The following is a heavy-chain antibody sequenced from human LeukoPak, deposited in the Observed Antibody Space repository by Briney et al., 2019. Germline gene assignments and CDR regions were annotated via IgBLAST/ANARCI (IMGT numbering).Heavy chain of an antibody. CDR3: TKGRSNHY. Sequence: GGSSRLSCAASGFTFSDFWMGWVRQAPGKGLEWVANINQDGSENYYVDSVKGRFTISRDNAKNSLYLQMNSLRAEDTAVYYCTKGRSNHYWGQGTLVTVST. CDR1: GFTFSDFW. J-gene: IGHJ4*02. CDR2: INQDGSEN. D-gene: IGHD3-10*01. V-gene: IGHV3-7*01.